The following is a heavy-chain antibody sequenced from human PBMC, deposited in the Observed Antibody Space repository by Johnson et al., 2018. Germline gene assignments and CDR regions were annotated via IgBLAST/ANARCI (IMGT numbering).Heavy chain of an antibody. Sequence: QVQLQESGPGLVKPSETLSLTCIVSGGSISSYYWSWIRQPPGKGLEWIGYIYYSGSTNYNPSLKSRVTISVDTSKNQFSLKVSSVTAADTVVYYWVSASGIPYPYVQHWGQGTLVTVAS. D-gene: IGHD3-10*01. CDR1: GGSISSYY. CDR3: VSASGIPYPYVQH. CDR2: IYYSGST. J-gene: IGHJ1*01. V-gene: IGHV4-59*01.